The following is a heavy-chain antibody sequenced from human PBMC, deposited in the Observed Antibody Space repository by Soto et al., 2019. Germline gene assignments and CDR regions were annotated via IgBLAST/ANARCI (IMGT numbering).Heavy chain of an antibody. CDR3: ARAPYSRTSFPFDF. CDR2: INPSLGTA. CDR1: GYTFTACH. J-gene: IGHJ4*02. V-gene: IGHV1-46*01. D-gene: IGHD3-22*01. Sequence: ASVKVSCKASGYTFTACHMHWVRQAPGQGLEWVGIINPSLGTANYAQKFQGRVAMTWDTSTTTVYMELSSLRSDDTAVYYCARAPYSRTSFPFDFQGPRPQVTVSS.